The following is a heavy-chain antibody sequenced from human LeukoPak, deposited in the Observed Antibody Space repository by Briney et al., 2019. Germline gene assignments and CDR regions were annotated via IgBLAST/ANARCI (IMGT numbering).Heavy chain of an antibody. J-gene: IGHJ1*01. CDR1: GDSVSRSDSY. CDR3: ARRRYYDGSGYLE. CDR2: IYYSGRT. D-gene: IGHD3-22*01. V-gene: IGHV4-39*01. Sequence: SETLSLTCSVSGDSVSRSDSYWDWIRLPPGKGLEWIGTIYYSGRTYYSPSLKSRVTMSVDPSNNQFSLNLRSVTAADTALYYCARRRYYDGSGYLEWGQGTLLSVSS.